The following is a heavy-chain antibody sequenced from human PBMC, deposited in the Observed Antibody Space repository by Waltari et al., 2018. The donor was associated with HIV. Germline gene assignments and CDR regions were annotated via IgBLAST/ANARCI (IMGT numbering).Heavy chain of an antibody. CDR2: IYSSGST. V-gene: IGHV4-39*01. CDR1: GGHISRSTYY. D-gene: IGHD3-16*01. J-gene: IGHJ6*02. CDR3: TSGGVGSTEDFYYGMDV. Sequence: QVQLQESGPGLVKPSETLSLPCIVSGGHISRSTYYWCWIRQPPGMGREGFGSIYSSGSTYYNPSLNCRVTVSVDTSRNQFSLKLYSVTAADTAVYYCTSGGVGSTEDFYYGMDVWGQGTTVTVSS.